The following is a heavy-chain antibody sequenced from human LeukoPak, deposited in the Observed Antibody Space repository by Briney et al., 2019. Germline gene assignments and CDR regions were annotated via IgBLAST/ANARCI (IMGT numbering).Heavy chain of an antibody. CDR1: GDSVSSKRAA. V-gene: IGHV6-1*01. CDR3: AREEYTSSSLDS. J-gene: IGHJ4*02. CDR2: TYYRSKWYN. Sequence: SQTLSLTCAISGDSVSSKRAAWNWIRQSPSRGLEWLGRTYYRSKWYNDYAVSVKSRITINPDTSKNQFSLQLNSVTPEDAAVYFCAREEYTSSSLDSWGPGTLVTVSS. D-gene: IGHD2-15*01.